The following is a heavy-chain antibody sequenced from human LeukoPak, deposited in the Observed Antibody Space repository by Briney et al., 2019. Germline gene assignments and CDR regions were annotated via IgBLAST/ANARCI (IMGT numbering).Heavy chain of an antibody. CDR2: IYGSGGT. CDR1: GFTVSGDY. V-gene: IGHV3-66*01. D-gene: IGHD2-2*01. CDR3: ARDQTSWYLGY. Sequence: GGSLRLSCAASGFTVSGDYMSWVRQAPGKGLEWVSIIYGSGGTYYADSVKGRFTISRDNSNNTLYLQMNSLRAEDTAVYYCARDQTSWYLGYWGQGTLVTVSS. J-gene: IGHJ4*02.